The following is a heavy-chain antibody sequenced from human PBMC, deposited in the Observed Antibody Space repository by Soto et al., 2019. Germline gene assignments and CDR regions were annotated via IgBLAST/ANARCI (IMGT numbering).Heavy chain of an antibody. CDR3: AGGKGMAENYYYYGMDI. J-gene: IGHJ6*02. V-gene: IGHV1-3*01. CDR1: GYTFSTYS. CDR2: INGATGQT. Sequence: ASVKVSCKASGYTFSTYSMHWVRQAPGHSLEWMGWINGATGQTRSSQRFQDRVTITRDTSASTAYMELSGLRSGDTAVYYCAGGKGMAENYYYYGMDIWGQGTTVTVSS.